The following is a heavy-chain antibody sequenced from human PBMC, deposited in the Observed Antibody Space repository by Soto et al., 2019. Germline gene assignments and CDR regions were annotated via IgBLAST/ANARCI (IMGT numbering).Heavy chain of an antibody. CDR2: ISWNSGSI. J-gene: IGHJ6*03. CDR1: GFTFDDYA. V-gene: IGHV3-9*01. CDR3: AKVMWGIAARPTKNYYYYMDV. Sequence: GGSLRLSCAASGFTFDDYAMHWVRQAPGKGLEWVSGISWNSGSIGYADSVKGRFTISRDNAKNSLYLQMNSLRAEDTALYYCAKVMWGIAARPTKNYYYYMDVWGKGTTVTVSS. D-gene: IGHD6-6*01.